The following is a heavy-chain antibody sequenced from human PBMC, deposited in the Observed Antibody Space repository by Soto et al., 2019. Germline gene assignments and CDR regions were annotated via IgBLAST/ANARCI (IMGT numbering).Heavy chain of an antibody. CDR3: ARATPAPDEGDYVSNPQTIWYFDL. CDR1: GGSISSGGYY. CDR2: IYYSGST. V-gene: IGHV4-31*03. Sequence: QVQLQESGPGLVKPSQTLSLTCTVSGGSISSGGYYWSWIRQQPGKGLEWIGYIYYSGSTYYNPSLKSRVTISVDTSKNQFSLKLSSVTAADTAVYYCARATPAPDEGDYVSNPQTIWYFDLWGRGTLVTVSS. D-gene: IGHD4-17*01. J-gene: IGHJ2*01.